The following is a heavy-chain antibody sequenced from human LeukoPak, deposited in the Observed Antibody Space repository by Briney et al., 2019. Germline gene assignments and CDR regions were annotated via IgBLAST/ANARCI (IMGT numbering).Heavy chain of an antibody. D-gene: IGHD5-12*01. V-gene: IGHV3-30*02. Sequence: GGSLRLSCAASGFTFSSFGIHWVRQAPGKGLEGVAFIRSDGISKYYADSVKGRFTISRDNSKSTLYLQVNSLGAEDTAVYYCAKGKIPPGGFHFDYWGQGTLVTVSS. CDR3: AKGKIPPGGFHFDY. J-gene: IGHJ4*02. CDR1: GFTFSSFG. CDR2: IRSDGISK.